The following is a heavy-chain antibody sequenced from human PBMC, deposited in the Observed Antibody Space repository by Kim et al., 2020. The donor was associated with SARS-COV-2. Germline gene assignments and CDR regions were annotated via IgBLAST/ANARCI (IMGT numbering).Heavy chain of an antibody. V-gene: IGHV4-30-4*01. D-gene: IGHD2-15*01. CDR2: IYYSGST. Sequence: SETLSLTCTVSGGSISSGDYYWSWIRQPPGKGLEWIGYIYYSGSTYYNPSLKSRVTISVDTSKNQFSLKLSSVTAADTAVYYCARSRYCSGGSCYKNYYYGMDVWGQGTTVTVSS. J-gene: IGHJ6*02. CDR1: GGSISSGDYY. CDR3: ARSRYCSGGSCYKNYYYGMDV.